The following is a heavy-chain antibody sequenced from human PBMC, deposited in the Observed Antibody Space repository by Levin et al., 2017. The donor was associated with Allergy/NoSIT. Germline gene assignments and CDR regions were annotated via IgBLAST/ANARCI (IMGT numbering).Heavy chain of an antibody. D-gene: IGHD6-19*01. CDR1: GGSISSYY. V-gene: IGHV4-59*01. Sequence: SETLSLTCTVSGGSISSYYWSWIRQPPGKGLEWIGYIYYSGSTNYNPSLKSRVTISVDTSKNQFSLKLSSVTAADTAVYYCAREYSSGTYDYWGQGTLVTVSS. CDR3: AREYSSGTYDY. J-gene: IGHJ4*02. CDR2: IYYSGST.